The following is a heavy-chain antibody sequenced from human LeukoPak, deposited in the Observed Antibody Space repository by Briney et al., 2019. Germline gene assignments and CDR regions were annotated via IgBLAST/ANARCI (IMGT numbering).Heavy chain of an antibody. D-gene: IGHD4-17*01. CDR1: GFSFSNNG. V-gene: IGHV3-33*01. CDR3: ARDLGLRGNCIDY. J-gene: IGHJ4*02. Sequence: GGSLRLSCAASGFSFSNNGMHWVRQAPGKGLEWVAVIWYDGNREFYADSVKGRFTISRDNSKNTLDLQMNSLRAEDTAVYYCARDLGLRGNCIDYWGQGTLVTVSS. CDR2: IWYDGNRE.